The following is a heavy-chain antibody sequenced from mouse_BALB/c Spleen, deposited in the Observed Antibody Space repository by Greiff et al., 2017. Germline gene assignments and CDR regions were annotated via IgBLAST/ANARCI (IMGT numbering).Heavy chain of an antibody. CDR1: GFTFSDYY. Sequence: DVMLVESGGGLVKPGGSLKLSCAASGFTFSDYYMYWVRQTPEKRLEWVATISDGGSYTYYPDSVKGRFTISRDNAKNNLYLQMSSLKSEDTAMYYCARAAYGSSPFDYWGQGTTLTVSS. J-gene: IGHJ2*01. V-gene: IGHV5-4*02. CDR2: ISDGGSYT. CDR3: ARAAYGSSPFDY. D-gene: IGHD1-1*01.